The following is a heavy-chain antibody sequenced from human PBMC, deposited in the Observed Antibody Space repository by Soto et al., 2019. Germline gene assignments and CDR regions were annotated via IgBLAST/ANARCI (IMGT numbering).Heavy chain of an antibody. V-gene: IGHV3-48*01. J-gene: IGHJ4*02. CDR1: GFTFSSYS. CDR3: ARDLLITMVRGVPLY. D-gene: IGHD3-10*01. CDR2: ISSSSSTI. Sequence: GGSLRLSCAASGFTFSSYSMNWVRQAPGKGLEWVSYISSSSSTIYYADSVKGRFTISRDNAKNSLYLQMNSLRAEDTAVYYCARDLLITMVRGVPLYWGQGTQVTVSS.